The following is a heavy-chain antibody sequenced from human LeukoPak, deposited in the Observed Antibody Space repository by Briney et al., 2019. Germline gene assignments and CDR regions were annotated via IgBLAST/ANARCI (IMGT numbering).Heavy chain of an antibody. CDR1: GGSISGYY. J-gene: IGHJ5*02. V-gene: IGHV4-38-2*02. Sequence: SETLSLTCTVSGGSISGYYWSWVRQPPGKGLEWIGSIYHSGSTYYNPSLKSRVTTSVDTSKNQFSLKLSSVTAADTAVYYCAREDYGDYRRNWFDPWGQGTLVTVSS. CDR3: AREDYGDYRRNWFDP. CDR2: IYHSGST. D-gene: IGHD4-17*01.